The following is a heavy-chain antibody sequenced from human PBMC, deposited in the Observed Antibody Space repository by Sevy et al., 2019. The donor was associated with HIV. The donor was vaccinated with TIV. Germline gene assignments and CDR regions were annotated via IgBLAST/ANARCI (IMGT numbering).Heavy chain of an antibody. CDR2: INPSGGST. Sequence: ASVKVSCKASGYTFTSYYMHWVRQAPGQGLEWMGIINPSGGSTSYAQKFRGRVTMTRDTSTSTVYMELSSLGSEDTAVYYCSRDRKPSPSTHDSRSLGYYSAMDVWGQGTTVTVSS. J-gene: IGHJ6*02. V-gene: IGHV1-46*03. D-gene: IGHD3-22*01. CDR1: GYTFTSYY. CDR3: SRDRKPSPSTHDSRSLGYYSAMDV.